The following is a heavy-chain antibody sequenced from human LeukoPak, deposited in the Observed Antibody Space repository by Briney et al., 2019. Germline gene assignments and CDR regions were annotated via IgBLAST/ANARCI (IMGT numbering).Heavy chain of an antibody. Sequence: ASVKVSCKASGYTFTSYGISWVRQAPGQGLEWMGWINPNSGGTNYAQKFQGRVTMTRDTSISTAYMELSRLRSDDTAVYYCAKTNWNDGGVDYWGQGTLVTVSS. J-gene: IGHJ4*02. D-gene: IGHD1-1*01. V-gene: IGHV1-2*02. CDR2: INPNSGGT. CDR1: GYTFTSYG. CDR3: AKTNWNDGGVDY.